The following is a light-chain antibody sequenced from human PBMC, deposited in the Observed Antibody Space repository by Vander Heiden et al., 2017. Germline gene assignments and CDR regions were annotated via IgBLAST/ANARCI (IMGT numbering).Light chain of an antibody. CDR2: DAS. CDR3: QQRSNWLT. V-gene: IGKV3-11*01. CDR1: QSVSSY. J-gene: IGKJ4*01. Sequence: EIVLTQSPATLSLSPGERATLSCSASQSVSSYLAWYQQKPGQAPRLLIYDASSRATGIPARFSGSGSGTDFTLTISSLEPEDFAVYYWQQRSNWLTFGGGTKVEIK.